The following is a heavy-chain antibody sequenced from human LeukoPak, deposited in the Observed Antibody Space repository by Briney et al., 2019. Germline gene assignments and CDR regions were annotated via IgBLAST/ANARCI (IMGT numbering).Heavy chain of an antibody. V-gene: IGHV1-69*06. CDR1: GGTFSSYA. D-gene: IGHD3-9*01. CDR3: ARIVYDILTGWGPGYMDV. CDR2: IIPIFGTA. J-gene: IGHJ6*03. Sequence: ASVKVSCKASGGTFSSYAISWVRQAPGQGLEWMGGIIPIFGTANYAQKFQGRVTITADKSTSTAYMELSSLRSEDTAVYYCARIVYDILTGWGPGYMDVWGKGTTVTVSS.